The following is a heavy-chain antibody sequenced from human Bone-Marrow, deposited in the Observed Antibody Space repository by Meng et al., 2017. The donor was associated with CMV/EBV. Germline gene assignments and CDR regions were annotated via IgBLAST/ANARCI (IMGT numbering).Heavy chain of an antibody. J-gene: IGHJ6*02. CDR3: ARDNVVWFGDPGGMDV. CDR1: GGSISSYY. CDR2: IYYSGST. Sequence: SETLSLTCTVSGGSISSYYWSWIRQPPGKGLEWIGYIYYSGSTNYNPSLKSRVTISVDTSKNQFSLKLSSVTAADTDVYYCARDNVVWFGDPGGMDVWGQGTTVTRLL. D-gene: IGHD3-10*01. V-gene: IGHV4-59*01.